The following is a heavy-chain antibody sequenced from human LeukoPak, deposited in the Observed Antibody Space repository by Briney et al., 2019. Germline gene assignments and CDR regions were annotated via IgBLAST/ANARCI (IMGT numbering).Heavy chain of an antibody. D-gene: IGHD5-12*01. CDR3: ARDNSGYDDGWFDP. J-gene: IGHJ5*02. CDR2: INPNSGGT. Sequence: ASVKVSCKASGYTFTGYYMHWVRQAPGQGPEWMGWINPNSGGTNYAQKFQGRVTMTRDTSISTAYMELSRLRSDDTAVYYCARDNSGYDDGWFDPWGQGTLVTVSS. CDR1: GYTFTGYY. V-gene: IGHV1-2*02.